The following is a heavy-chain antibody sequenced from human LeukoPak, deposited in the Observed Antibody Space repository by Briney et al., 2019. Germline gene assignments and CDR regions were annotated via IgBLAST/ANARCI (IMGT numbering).Heavy chain of an antibody. CDR1: GGSISSSGYY. Sequence: PSETLSLTCTVSGGSISSSGYYWGWIRQPPGKGLEFIGTISYSGSTNYNPSLKSRVTISVDTSKNHFSLKLSSVTAADTAVYYCARRPRGGYSDTSGPYFDSWGQGTLVTVSS. V-gene: IGHV4-39*02. D-gene: IGHD3-22*01. CDR3: ARRPRGGYSDTSGPYFDS. CDR2: ISYSGST. J-gene: IGHJ4*02.